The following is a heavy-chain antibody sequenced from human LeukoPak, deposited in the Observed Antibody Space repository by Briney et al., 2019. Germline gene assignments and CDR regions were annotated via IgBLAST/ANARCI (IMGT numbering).Heavy chain of an antibody. J-gene: IGHJ4*02. CDR2: IKQDGSEQ. D-gene: IGHD1-26*01. CDR1: GFTFSSYW. V-gene: IGHV3-7*01. Sequence: PGGSLRLSCAASGFTFSSYWMSWVRQAPGKGLEWVANIKQDGSEQYYVDSVKGRFTISRDNAKNSLYLQMNSLRAEDTAVYYCAREVTSGSYGDQADYWGQGTLVTVSS. CDR3: AREVTSGSYGDQADY.